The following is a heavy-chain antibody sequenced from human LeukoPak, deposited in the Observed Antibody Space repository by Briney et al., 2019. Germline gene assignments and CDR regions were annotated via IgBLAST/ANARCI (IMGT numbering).Heavy chain of an antibody. V-gene: IGHV4-34*01. Sequence: PSETLSLTCAVYGGSLSGYYWSWIRQPPGKGLEWTGEINHSGSTNYNPSLKSRVTISVDTSKNQFSLKLNSVTAADTAVYFCARSQGDMTATKRSIDYWGEGSLVTVSS. J-gene: IGHJ4*02. CDR2: INHSGST. D-gene: IGHD2-21*02. CDR1: GGSLSGYY. CDR3: ARSQGDMTATKRSIDY.